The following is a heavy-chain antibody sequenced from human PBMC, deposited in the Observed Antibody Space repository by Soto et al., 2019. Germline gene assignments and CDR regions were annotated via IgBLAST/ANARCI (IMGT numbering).Heavy chain of an antibody. CDR3: ARVGYIAAAGTPDY. J-gene: IGHJ4*02. CDR2: IIGSGCTI. V-gene: IGHV3-11*01. D-gene: IGHD6-13*01. Sequence: QVQLVESGGGLVKPGGSLRLSCAASGFTFSDYYMSWFRQAPGKGLEWVSYIIGSGCTIHDADSVKGRFTISRDNAKNSLYLQMNSLRAEDTAVYYCARVGYIAAAGTPDYWGQGTLVTVSS. CDR1: GFTFSDYY.